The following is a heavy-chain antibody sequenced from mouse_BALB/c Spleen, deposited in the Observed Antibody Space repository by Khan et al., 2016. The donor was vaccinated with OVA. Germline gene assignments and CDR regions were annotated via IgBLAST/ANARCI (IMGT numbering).Heavy chain of an antibody. V-gene: IGHV1-37*01. CDR1: GYSFTGYT. D-gene: IGHD2-13*01. CDR3: VRSASYGDYVEAWFAD. Sequence: VQLQQSGPELVKPGASMKMSCKASGYSFTGYTMNWVKQSRVKNLEWIGLINPYNGGTAYNLKFGGKATLTVDKSSNTAYMELLSLTSEDSAVYYCVRSASYGDYVEAWFADWGQGTLVTVSA. CDR2: INPYNGGT. J-gene: IGHJ3*01.